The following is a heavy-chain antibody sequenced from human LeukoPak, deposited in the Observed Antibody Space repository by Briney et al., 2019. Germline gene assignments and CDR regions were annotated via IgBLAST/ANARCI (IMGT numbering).Heavy chain of an antibody. CDR3: ARDEIAAAGFDY. CDR1: GYTFTIYY. V-gene: IGHV1-46*01. CDR2: INPSGGST. D-gene: IGHD6-13*01. Sequence: GASVKVSCKASGYTFTIYYMHWVRQAPGQGLEWMGIINPSGGSTSYAQKFQGRVTMTRDTSTSTVYMELSSLRSEDTAVYYCARDEIAAAGFDYWGQGTLVTVSS. J-gene: IGHJ4*02.